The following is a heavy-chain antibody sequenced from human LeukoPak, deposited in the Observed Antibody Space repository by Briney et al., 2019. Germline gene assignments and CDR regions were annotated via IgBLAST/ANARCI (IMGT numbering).Heavy chain of an antibody. CDR2: INWNGGST. V-gene: IGHV3-20*04. Sequence: GGSLRLSCAASGFTFDDYGMSWFCQAPGKGLEWVSGINWNGGSTGYADSVKGQFTISRDNAKNSLYLQMNSLRAEDTALYYCARVRSVAARRFGYYMDVWGKGTTVTVSS. CDR1: GFTFDDYG. D-gene: IGHD6-6*01. CDR3: ARVRSVAARRFGYYMDV. J-gene: IGHJ6*03.